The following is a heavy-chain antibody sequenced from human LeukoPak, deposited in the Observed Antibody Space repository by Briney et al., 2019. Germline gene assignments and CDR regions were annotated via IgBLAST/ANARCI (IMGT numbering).Heavy chain of an antibody. D-gene: IGHD4-23*01. J-gene: IGHJ4*02. CDR1: GFTVSSNY. V-gene: IGHV3-53*05. Sequence: HPGGSLRLSCAASGFTVSSNYMSWVRQAPGKGLEWVSVIYSGGSTYYADSVKGRFTISRDNSKNTLYLQMNSLRPEDTAVYYCARGARKGDDYGGFFDYWGQGTLVTVSS. CDR2: IYSGGST. CDR3: ARGARKGDDYGGFFDY.